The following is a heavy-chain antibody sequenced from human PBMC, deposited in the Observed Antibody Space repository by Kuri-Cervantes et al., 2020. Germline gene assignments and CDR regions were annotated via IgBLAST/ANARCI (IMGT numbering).Heavy chain of an antibody. CDR3: ARPAAAGSDY. J-gene: IGHJ4*02. D-gene: IGHD6-13*01. CDR1: GGSISSYY. CDR2: IYYSGST. Sequence: SETLSLTCTVSGGSISSYYWSWIRQPPGKGLEWIGYIYYSGSTNYNPSLKSRVTISVDTSKNQFSLKLSSVTAADTAVYYCARPAAAGSDYWGQGTLVTVSS. V-gene: IGHV4-59*08.